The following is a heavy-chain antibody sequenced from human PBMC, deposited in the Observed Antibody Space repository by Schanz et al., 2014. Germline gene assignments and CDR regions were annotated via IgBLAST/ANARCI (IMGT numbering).Heavy chain of an antibody. CDR1: GFNSAEYS. D-gene: IGHD3-22*01. Sequence: EFQLVESGGGVVQPGGSLRLSCAGSGFNSAEYSLHWVRQAPSKGLEWVCLIDRRGSPTFYADSVRGRFTVSRDNSRNSLYLQMNNLRPEDTAFYYCAKEKLGSKWLPAHWGQGALVTVSS. CDR2: IDRRGSPT. V-gene: IGHV3-43*01. J-gene: IGHJ4*02. CDR3: AKEKLGSKWLPAH.